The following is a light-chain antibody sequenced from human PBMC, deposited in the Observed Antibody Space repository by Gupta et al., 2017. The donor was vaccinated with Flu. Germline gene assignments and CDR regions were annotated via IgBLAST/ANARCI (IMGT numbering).Light chain of an antibody. V-gene: IGKV1-39*01. J-gene: IGKJ1*01. CDR3: QQSYSSPQT. Sequence: GSHSISIYLNWYQQNPWKATRSLINDASSLQSGVPSSFSGSGSGTDFTPTINSLQPEDFATYYCQQSYSSPQTFGQGTKVA. CDR2: DAS. CDR1: HSISIY.